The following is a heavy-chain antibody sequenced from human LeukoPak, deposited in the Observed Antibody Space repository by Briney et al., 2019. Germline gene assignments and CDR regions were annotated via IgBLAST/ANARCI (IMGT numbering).Heavy chain of an antibody. CDR2: IKTSVDSA. CDR1: GYTFTNYF. Sequence: GASVKVSCKASGYTFTNYFIHWVRQAPGQGLEWMGLIKTSVDSASYAQSFQGRVTMTRDTSTSTVYMELSSLRSEDTAVYYCARGLGLWLTGDPDAFDIWGQGTMVTVSS. J-gene: IGHJ3*02. V-gene: IGHV1-46*01. D-gene: IGHD5-18*01. CDR3: ARGLGLWLTGDPDAFDI.